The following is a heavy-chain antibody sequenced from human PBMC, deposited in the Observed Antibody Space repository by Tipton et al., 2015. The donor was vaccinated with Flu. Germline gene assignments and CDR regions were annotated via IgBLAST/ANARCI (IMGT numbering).Heavy chain of an antibody. CDR2: IYYSGDT. D-gene: IGHD1-26*01. V-gene: IGHV4-39*01. Sequence: TLSLTCTVSGGSISGSSYQWGWIRQPPGKGLEWFGTIYYSGDTYANPSLKNRLTISVDTSNNQFSLRLASVAAADTAVYYCARLGKTHYYWGQGTLVIVSS. CDR3: ARLGKTHYY. J-gene: IGHJ4*02. CDR1: GGSISGSSYQ.